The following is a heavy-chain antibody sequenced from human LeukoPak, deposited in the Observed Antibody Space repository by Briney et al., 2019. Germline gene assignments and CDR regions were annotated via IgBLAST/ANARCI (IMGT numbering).Heavy chain of an antibody. V-gene: IGHV5-51*01. CDR1: GYSFTSYW. D-gene: IGHD3-3*01. CDR2: IYPGDSAT. Sequence: GEPLKISCKCSGYSFTSYWICWVRQMPGKVLEWLGIIYPGDSATCDSSSFQGQVTISADKSISTAYLQWSSLKASDTAMYYCARQPRITIFGVVITNYGMDVWGQGTTVTVSS. J-gene: IGHJ6*02. CDR3: ARQPRITIFGVVITNYGMDV.